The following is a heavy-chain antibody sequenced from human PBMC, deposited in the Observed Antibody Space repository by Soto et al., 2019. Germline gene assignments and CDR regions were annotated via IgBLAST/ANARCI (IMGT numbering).Heavy chain of an antibody. CDR2: ISGSGGST. CDR1: GFTFSSYA. Sequence: PGGSLRLSCAASGFTFSSYAMSWVRQAPGKGLEWVSAISGSGGSTYYADSVKGRFTISRDNSKNTLYLQMNSLRAEDTAVYYCAKDATIFGVVIILYFDYWGQGTLVTVS. CDR3: AKDATIFGVVIILYFDY. D-gene: IGHD3-3*01. J-gene: IGHJ4*02. V-gene: IGHV3-23*01.